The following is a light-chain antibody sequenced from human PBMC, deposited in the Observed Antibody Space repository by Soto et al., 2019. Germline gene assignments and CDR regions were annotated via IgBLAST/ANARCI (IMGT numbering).Light chain of an antibody. CDR3: AAWDDSLSGPV. J-gene: IGLJ3*02. CDR1: SSNIGNNY. Sequence: QAVVTQPPSASGTPGQRVTISCSGSSSNIGNNYVYWYQQFPGTAPKLLIYRNNQRPSGVPDRFSGSKSGTSASLAISGLRSEDEADYYCAAWDDSLSGPVFGGGTKLTVL. V-gene: IGLV1-47*01. CDR2: RNN.